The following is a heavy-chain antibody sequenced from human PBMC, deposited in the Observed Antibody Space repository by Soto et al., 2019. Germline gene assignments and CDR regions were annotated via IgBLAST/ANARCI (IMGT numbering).Heavy chain of an antibody. D-gene: IGHD4-17*01. V-gene: IGHV3-73*01. CDR1: GFTFSGSA. J-gene: IGHJ4*02. CDR2: IRRKSNSYAT. CDR3: TRGYGDYVRAY. Sequence: EVQLVESGGGLVQPGGSLKLSCAVSGFTFSGSAMHWVRQASGKGLEWVGRIRRKSNSYATAYAASVKGRFTISRDDSKNTAYLQMNSLKTEDTAVYYCTRGYGDYVRAYWGQGTLVTVSS.